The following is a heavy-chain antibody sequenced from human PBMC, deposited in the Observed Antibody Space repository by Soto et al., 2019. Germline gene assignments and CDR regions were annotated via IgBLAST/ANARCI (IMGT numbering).Heavy chain of an antibody. CDR2: INHGGST. D-gene: IGHD3-16*02. V-gene: IGHV4-34*01. CDR1: GGSFSDFY. CDR3: ARGYGNYLWGHYRPYMDY. J-gene: IGHJ4*02. Sequence: QVQLQQWGAGLLKPTETLSLTCAVSGGSFSDFYWSWIRQSPGKGLEWIGEINHGGSTHYNPSLKSRVTMSVDTSKNRFSLGLRSVTAADTAVYYCARGYGNYLWGHYRPYMDYWGQGTLVTVSS.